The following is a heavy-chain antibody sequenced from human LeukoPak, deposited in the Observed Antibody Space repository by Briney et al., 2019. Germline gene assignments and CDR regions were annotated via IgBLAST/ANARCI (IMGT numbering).Heavy chain of an antibody. D-gene: IGHD3-10*01. Sequence: PGGSLRLSCAASGFTVSSNYMSWVRQAPGKGLEWVSVIYSGGSTYYADSVKGRFTISRDNSKNTLYLQMNSLRAEDTAVYYCARRPGTLWFGESQVAPWGQGTLVTVSS. J-gene: IGHJ4*02. CDR2: IYSGGST. CDR1: GFTVSSNY. CDR3: ARRPGTLWFGESQVAP. V-gene: IGHV3-53*01.